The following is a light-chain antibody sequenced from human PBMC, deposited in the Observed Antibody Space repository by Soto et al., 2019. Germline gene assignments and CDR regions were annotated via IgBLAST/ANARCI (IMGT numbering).Light chain of an antibody. J-gene: IGLJ1*01. CDR1: ASDVGGYNY. Sequence: QSALTQPASVSGSPGQSITISCTGTASDVGGYNYVSWYQQHPGKAPKLMIHAVSNRPSGISNRFSGSKSGNTASLTISGLKVEDEADYYCCSSGGSPTYVFGTGTKLTVL. V-gene: IGLV2-23*02. CDR2: AVS. CDR3: CSSGGSPTYV.